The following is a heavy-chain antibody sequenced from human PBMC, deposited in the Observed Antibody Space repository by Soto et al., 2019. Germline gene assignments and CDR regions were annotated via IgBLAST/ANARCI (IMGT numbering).Heavy chain of an antibody. CDR2: ISDDGSNK. J-gene: IGHJ4*02. CDR1: GFTFNTDT. CDR3: AREAIYYDTSGFSLYYFDY. V-gene: IGHV3-30-3*01. Sequence: PGGSLRLSCAASGFTFNTDTMHWVRQAPGKGLEWVALISDDGSNKHYADSVKGRFSISRDNSKNTLYLQLNSLRPEDTAVYYCAREAIYYDTSGFSLYYFDYWGQRSLVTVSS. D-gene: IGHD3-22*01.